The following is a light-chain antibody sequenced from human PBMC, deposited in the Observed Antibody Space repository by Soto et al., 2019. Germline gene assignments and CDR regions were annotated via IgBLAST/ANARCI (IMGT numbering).Light chain of an antibody. CDR1: QSVSSY. CDR3: QQRSNWH. Sequence: EIVLTQSPATLSLSPGERATLSCRASQSVSSYLAWYQQKPGQAPRLLIYDASNRATGIPARFSGSGSGTDFTLTISSLEPEDFAVYYCQQRSNWHFGPGTKVIS. V-gene: IGKV3-11*01. CDR2: DAS. J-gene: IGKJ3*01.